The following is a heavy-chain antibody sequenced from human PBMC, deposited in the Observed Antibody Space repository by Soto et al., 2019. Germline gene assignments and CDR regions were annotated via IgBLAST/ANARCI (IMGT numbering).Heavy chain of an antibody. J-gene: IGHJ4*02. CDR2: ISSSSSYI. D-gene: IGHD5-18*01. CDR1: GFTFSSYS. CDR3: ARDDSYGNGDY. Sequence: GGSLRLSCAASGFTFSSYSMNCVRQAPGKGLEWVSSISSSSSYIYYADPVKGRFTISRDNAKNSLYLQMNSLRAEDTAVYYCARDDSYGNGDYWGQGTLVTVSS. V-gene: IGHV3-21*01.